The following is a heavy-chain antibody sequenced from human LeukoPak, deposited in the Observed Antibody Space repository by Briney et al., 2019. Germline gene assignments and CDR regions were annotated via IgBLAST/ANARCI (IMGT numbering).Heavy chain of an antibody. Sequence: SETLSLTCTVSGGSISSGSYYWSWIQQPAGKGLEWIGRIYTSGSTNYNPSLKSRVTISVDTSKNQFSLKLSSVTAADTAVYYSARSLDYLYGMDVWGQGTTVTVSS. CDR1: GGSISSGSYY. CDR3: ARSLDYLYGMDV. V-gene: IGHV4-61*02. D-gene: IGHD3/OR15-3a*01. J-gene: IGHJ6*02. CDR2: IYTSGST.